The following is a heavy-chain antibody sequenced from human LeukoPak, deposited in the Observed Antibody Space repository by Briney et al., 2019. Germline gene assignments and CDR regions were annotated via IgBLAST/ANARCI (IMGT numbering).Heavy chain of an antibody. D-gene: IGHD4-17*01. J-gene: IGHJ4*02. CDR2: INPNSGGT. CDR1: GYTFTGYY. Sequence: ASVKVSCKASGYTFTGYYMHWVRQAPGQGLEWVGWINPNSGGTNYAQKFQGRVTTTRDTSISTAYMELSRLRSDDTAVYYCARVRAVWTTATHVKRWYFDNWGQGTLVTVSS. V-gene: IGHV1-2*02. CDR3: ARVRAVWTTATHVKRWYFDN.